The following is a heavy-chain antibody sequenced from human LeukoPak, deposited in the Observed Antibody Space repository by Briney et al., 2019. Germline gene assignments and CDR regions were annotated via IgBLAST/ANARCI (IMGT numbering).Heavy chain of an antibody. V-gene: IGHV1-69*01. CDR2: IIPIFGTA. D-gene: IGHD2-15*01. CDR1: GGTFSSYA. J-gene: IGHJ3*02. Sequence: GASVKVSCKASGGTFSSYAISWVRQAPGQGLEWMGGIIPIFGTANYAQKFQGRVTITADESTSTAYIELSSLRSEDTAVYYCASGGSWPTRNAFDIWGQGTMVTVSS. CDR3: ASGGSWPTRNAFDI.